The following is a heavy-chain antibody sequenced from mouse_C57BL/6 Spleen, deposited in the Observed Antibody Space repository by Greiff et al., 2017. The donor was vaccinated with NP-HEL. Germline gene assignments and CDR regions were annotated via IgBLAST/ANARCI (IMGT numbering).Heavy chain of an antibody. CDR1: GYSITSGYY. D-gene: IGHD1-1*01. CDR2: ISYDGSN. Sequence: ESGPGLVKPSQSLSLTCSVTGYSITSGYYWNWIRQFPGNKLEWMGYISYDGSNNYNPSLKNRISITRDTSKNQFFLKLNSVTTEDTATYYCARERDYYGSSYVYFDYWGQGTTLTVSS. V-gene: IGHV3-6*01. J-gene: IGHJ2*01. CDR3: ARERDYYGSSYVYFDY.